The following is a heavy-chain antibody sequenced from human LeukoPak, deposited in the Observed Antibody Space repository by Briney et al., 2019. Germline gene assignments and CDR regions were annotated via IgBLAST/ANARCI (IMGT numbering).Heavy chain of an antibody. CDR2: INTNTGNP. CDR3: ARALAAAGVLLGPEYFQH. J-gene: IGHJ1*01. CDR1: GYTFTGYY. V-gene: IGHV7-4-1*02. Sequence: GASVKVSCKASGYTFTGYYMHWVRQAPGQGLEWMGWINTNTGNPTYAQGFTGRFVFSLDTSVSTAYLQISSLKAEDTAVYYCARALAAAGVLLGPEYFQHWGQGTLVTVSS. D-gene: IGHD6-13*01.